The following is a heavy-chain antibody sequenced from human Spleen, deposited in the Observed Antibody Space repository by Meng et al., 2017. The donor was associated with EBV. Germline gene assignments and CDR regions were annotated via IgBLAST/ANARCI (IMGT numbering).Heavy chain of an antibody. CDR3: ARSDSIVEVDY. CDR2: IYDSGVT. CDR1: SGSHISSRYY. D-gene: IGHD3-22*01. J-gene: IGHJ4*02. Sequence: QLLLPESGQGPGKLSETRSLTCTLSSGSHISSRYYRGWLRQPPGKGREGIGIIYDSGVTYSNPSLKSRVTISVDTSKNQFSLKLSSVTAADTAVDYCARSDSIVEVDYWGQGTLVTVSS. V-gene: IGHV4-39*07.